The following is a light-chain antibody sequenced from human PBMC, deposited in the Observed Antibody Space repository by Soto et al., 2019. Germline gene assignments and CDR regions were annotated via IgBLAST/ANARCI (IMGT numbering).Light chain of an antibody. CDR1: TIGAHSF. CDR2: DVS. CDR3: CSYTGNKVFV. J-gene: IGLJ1*01. Sequence: QSALAQPRSLSGSPGQSVTISCTGPTIGAHSFVSWYQDRPDKVPKLLIYDVSQRPSVIPDRFSGSRSANTASLTISGLQADDAAAYYCCSYTGNKVFVFGTGTKVTVL. V-gene: IGLV2-11*01.